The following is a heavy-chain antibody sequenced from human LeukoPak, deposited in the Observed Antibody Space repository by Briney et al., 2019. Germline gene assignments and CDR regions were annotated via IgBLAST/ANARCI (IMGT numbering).Heavy chain of an antibody. J-gene: IGHJ4*02. CDR1: GGTFSSYA. Sequence: SVKVSCKASGGTFSSYAVSWVRQAPGQGLEWMGGIIPIFGTANYAQKFQGRVTITTDESASTAYMELSSLRSEDTAVYYCASLETYYYDSSGYYYWGQGTLVTVSS. CDR3: ASLETYYYDSSGYYY. D-gene: IGHD3-22*01. V-gene: IGHV1-69*05. CDR2: IIPIFGTA.